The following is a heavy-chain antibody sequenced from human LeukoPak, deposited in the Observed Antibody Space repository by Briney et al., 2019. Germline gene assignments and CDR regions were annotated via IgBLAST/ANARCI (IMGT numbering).Heavy chain of an antibody. CDR3: ARSPPYSSGWYGEFDY. J-gene: IGHJ4*02. CDR2: IIPIFGTA. Sequence: SVKVSCKASGGTFISYAISWVRQAPGQGLEWMGGIIPIFGTANYAQKFQGRVTITADESTSTAYMELSSLRSEDTAVYYCARSPPYSSGWYGEFDYWGQGTLVTVSS. V-gene: IGHV1-69*01. D-gene: IGHD6-19*01. CDR1: GGTFISYA.